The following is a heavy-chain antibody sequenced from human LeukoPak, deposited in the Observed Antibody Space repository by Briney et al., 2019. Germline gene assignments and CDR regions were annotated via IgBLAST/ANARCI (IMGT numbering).Heavy chain of an antibody. CDR3: ARGATDTTRWFDP. CDR2: ISSSSSTI. V-gene: IGHV3-48*02. CDR1: GFTFSSYS. D-gene: IGHD1-7*01. J-gene: IGHJ5*02. Sequence: GGSLRLSCAASGFTFSSYSMNWVRQAPGKGLEWVSYISSSSSTIYYADSVKGRFTISRDNAKNSLYLQMNGLRDEDTAVYYCARGATDTTRWFDPWGQGTLVTVSS.